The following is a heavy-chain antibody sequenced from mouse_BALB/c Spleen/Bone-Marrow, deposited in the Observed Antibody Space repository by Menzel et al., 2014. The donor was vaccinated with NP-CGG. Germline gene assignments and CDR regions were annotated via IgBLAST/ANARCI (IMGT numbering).Heavy chain of an antibody. V-gene: IGHV14-3*02. D-gene: IGHD1-1*01. CDR3: APYYYGSSFFPS. Sequence: EVQLQQSGAELVKPGASVKLSCTASGFNIKDTYMHWVEQRPEQGLEWIGRIDPANGNTKYDPKFQGKATITADTTSNTACLQLSSLITEDTAVYYCAPYYYGSSFFPSWGQGTLVTVSA. CDR1: GFNIKDTY. J-gene: IGHJ3*01. CDR2: IDPANGNT.